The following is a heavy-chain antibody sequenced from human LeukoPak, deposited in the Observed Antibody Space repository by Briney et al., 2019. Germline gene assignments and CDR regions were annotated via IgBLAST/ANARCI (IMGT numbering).Heavy chain of an antibody. CDR2: ISSSSSYI. D-gene: IGHD4-17*01. CDR1: GFTFSSYS. CDR3: AREVHDYGDGNWFDP. Sequence: GGSLRLSCAASGFTFSSYSMNWVRQAPGKGLEWVSSISSSSSYIYYADSVKGRFTISRDNAKNSLYLQMNSLRAEDTAVYYCAREVHDYGDGNWFDPWGQGTLVTVSS. V-gene: IGHV3-21*01. J-gene: IGHJ5*02.